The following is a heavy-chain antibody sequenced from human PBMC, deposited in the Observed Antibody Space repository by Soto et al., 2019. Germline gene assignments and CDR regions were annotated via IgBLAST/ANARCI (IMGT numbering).Heavy chain of an antibody. D-gene: IGHD3-3*01. CDR2: ISSSSSYI. CDR1: GFTFSSYN. J-gene: IGHJ6*02. V-gene: IGHV3-21*04. CDR3: ARGVIILNSYSGLDV. Sequence: GSLRLSCAASGFTFSSYNMNWVRQAPGKGLEWVSSISSSSSYIYYADSVKGRFTISRDNAKNSLYLQMNSLKTEDTAVYYCARGVIILNSYSGLDVWGQGTTVTVSS.